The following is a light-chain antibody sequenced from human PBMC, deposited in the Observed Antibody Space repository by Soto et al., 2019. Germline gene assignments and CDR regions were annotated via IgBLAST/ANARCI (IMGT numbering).Light chain of an antibody. Sequence: QSALTQPASVSGSPGQSITISCTGTNSDLGAYDYVSWYQQHPGKAPRLLIYEVFNRPSGVSDRFSGSKSANMASLTISGLQADDEADYYCSSYTASSARVFGPGTKLTVL. V-gene: IGLV2-14*01. J-gene: IGLJ1*01. CDR3: SSYTASSARV. CDR2: EVF. CDR1: NSDLGAYDY.